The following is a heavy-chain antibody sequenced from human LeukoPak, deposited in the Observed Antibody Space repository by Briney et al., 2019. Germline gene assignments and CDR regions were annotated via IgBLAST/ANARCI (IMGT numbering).Heavy chain of an antibody. CDR2: IYYSGST. J-gene: IGHJ3*02. V-gene: IGHV4-39*01. CDR3: ARGGASRRAVNGAFDI. D-gene: IGHD4-11*01. CDR1: GGSISSSSYY. Sequence: SETLSLTCTVSGGSISSSSYYWGWIRQPPGKGLEWIGSIYYSGSTFYNPSLKSRVTISVDTSKNQFSLKLSSVTATDTAVYYCARGGASRRAVNGAFDIWGQGTMVTVSS.